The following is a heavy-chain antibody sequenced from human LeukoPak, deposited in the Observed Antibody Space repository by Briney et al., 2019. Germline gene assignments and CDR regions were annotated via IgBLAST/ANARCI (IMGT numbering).Heavy chain of an antibody. D-gene: IGHD3-10*01. J-gene: IGHJ3*02. CDR1: GGSISSYY. V-gene: IGHV4-59*13. CDR3: ARDVFRGEPPAFDI. Sequence: SETLSLTCTVSGGSISSYYWSSIRQPPGKGLEWIGYIYYSGSTNYNPSLKSRVTISVDTSKNQFSLKLSSVTAADTAVYYCARDVFRGEPPAFDIWGQGTMVTVSS. CDR2: IYYSGST.